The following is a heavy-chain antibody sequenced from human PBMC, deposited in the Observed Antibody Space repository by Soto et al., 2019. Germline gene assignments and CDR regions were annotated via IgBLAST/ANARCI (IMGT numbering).Heavy chain of an antibody. CDR3: AREVQVYTPAFAY. Sequence: QVQLVQSGAEMKKPGSSVKVCCQFSGGTSNTYAMNWVRQAPGQGPEWMGDNSPMFGAANYAPKFQGRVRLTADESTGTSYMRLSSLTSADTALYFCAREVQVYTPAFAYWSQGTLVTVPS. J-gene: IGHJ4*02. CDR2: NSPMFGAA. CDR1: GGTSNTYA. V-gene: IGHV1-69*19.